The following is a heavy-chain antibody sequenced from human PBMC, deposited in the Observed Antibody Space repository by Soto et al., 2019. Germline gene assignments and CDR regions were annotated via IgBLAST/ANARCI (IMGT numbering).Heavy chain of an antibody. CDR2: IIPIFGTA. D-gene: IGHD6-19*01. CDR3: ARDADRAIAVAETYNWFDP. Sequence: VKVSCKASGGTFSSYAISWVRQAPGQGLEWMGGIIPIFGTANYAQKFQGRVTITADESTSTAYMELSSLRSEDTAVYYCARDADRAIAVAETYNWFDPWGQGTLVTV. CDR1: GGTFSSYA. J-gene: IGHJ5*02. V-gene: IGHV1-69*13.